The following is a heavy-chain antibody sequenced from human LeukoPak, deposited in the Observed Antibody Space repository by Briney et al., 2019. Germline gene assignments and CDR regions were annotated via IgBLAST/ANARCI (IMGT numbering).Heavy chain of an antibody. CDR3: ATVGYSYGAFDF. J-gene: IGHJ4*02. D-gene: IGHD5-18*01. Sequence: ALVKVSCKVSGYTLTEISLHWVRQAPGKGLEWMGGFDREDGETMYAQKFQGRVTMTEDTSTDTAFMELSSLRSEDTAVYYCATVGYSYGAFDFWAQGTLVIVSS. V-gene: IGHV1-24*01. CDR2: FDREDGET. CDR1: GYTLTEIS.